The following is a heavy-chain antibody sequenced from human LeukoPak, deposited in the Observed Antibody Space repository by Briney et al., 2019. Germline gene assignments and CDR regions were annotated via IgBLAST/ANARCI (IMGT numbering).Heavy chain of an antibody. V-gene: IGHV3-66*01. Sequence: GGSLRLSCAVSGFTVTSNYMSWVRQAPGRGLEWVSVVYPGGFTYHADSVKGRFTISRDTSKNTVYLQMNSLRAEDTAVYYCAIGGVIWRMDVWGQGTTVTVSS. CDR1: GFTVTSNY. CDR3: AIGGVIWRMDV. J-gene: IGHJ6*02. CDR2: VYPGGFT. D-gene: IGHD2/OR15-2a*01.